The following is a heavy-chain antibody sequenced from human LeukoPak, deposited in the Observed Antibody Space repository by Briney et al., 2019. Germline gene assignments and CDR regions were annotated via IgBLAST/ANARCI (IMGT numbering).Heavy chain of an antibody. V-gene: IGHV3-11*03. D-gene: IGHD2-21*01. CDR2: ISGSSYYT. J-gene: IGHJ3*02. CDR3: ARSSSSGGGDSFDI. Sequence: GGSLTLSCTASGFTFSDYYMSWICQAPGKGLEWVSYISGSSYYTKYADSVKGRFTISRDNANNSLYLQMSSLRAEDTAVYYCARSSSSGGGDSFDIWGQGTMVTVSS. CDR1: GFTFSDYY.